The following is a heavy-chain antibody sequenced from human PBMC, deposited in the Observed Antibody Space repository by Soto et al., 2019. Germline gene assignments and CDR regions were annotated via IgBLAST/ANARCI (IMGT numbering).Heavy chain of an antibody. J-gene: IGHJ3*02. V-gene: IGHV3-48*01. Sequence: GGSLRLSCAASGFTFSSYSMNWVRQAPGKGLEWVSYISSSSSTIYYADSVKGRFTISRDNAKNSLYLQMNSLRAEDTAVYYCARVSVIVVVPAANPADKDAFDIWGQGTMVTVSS. CDR1: GFTFSSYS. D-gene: IGHD2-2*01. CDR2: ISSSSSTI. CDR3: ARVSVIVVVPAANPADKDAFDI.